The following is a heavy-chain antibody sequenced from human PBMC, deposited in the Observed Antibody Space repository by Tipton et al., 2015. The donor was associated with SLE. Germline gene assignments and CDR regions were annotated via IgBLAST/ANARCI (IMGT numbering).Heavy chain of an antibody. D-gene: IGHD3-3*01. CDR1: GFTFDAYA. Sequence: SLRLSCEASGFTFDAYAMTWVRQAPGKGLEWVSGIIGSGGSTYYADSVNGRSTVSRDNSKNMMYLQMNGLRADDAGVYYCASALLECLWYWGQGALVTVSS. J-gene: IGHJ4*02. V-gene: IGHV3-23*01. CDR2: IIGSGGST. CDR3: ASALLECLWY.